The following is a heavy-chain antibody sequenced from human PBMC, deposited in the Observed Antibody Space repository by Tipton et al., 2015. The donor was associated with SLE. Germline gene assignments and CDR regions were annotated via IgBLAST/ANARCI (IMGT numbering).Heavy chain of an antibody. CDR1: GFTFSTYA. D-gene: IGHD1-26*01. Sequence: RSLRLSCAASGFTFSTYAMHWVRQAPGKGLEWVALISYDGSNKYHADSVKGRFTISRDNSKNTLYLQMTSLRAEDTAVYYCARGTYSGNYPPNDWGQGTLVTVFS. CDR2: ISYDGSNK. V-gene: IGHV3-30*04. CDR3: ARGTYSGNYPPND. J-gene: IGHJ4*02.